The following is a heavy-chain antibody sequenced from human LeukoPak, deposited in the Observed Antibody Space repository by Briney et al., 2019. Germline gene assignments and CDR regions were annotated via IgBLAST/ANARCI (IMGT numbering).Heavy chain of an antibody. CDR2: INHSGST. J-gene: IGHJ4*02. CDR1: GGSFSGYY. V-gene: IGHV4-34*01. D-gene: IGHD1-7*01. CDR3: ARLMELPDY. Sequence: SETLSLTCAVYGGSFSGYYWSWIRQPPGKGPEWIGEINHSGSTNYNPSLKSRVTISVDTSKNQFSLKLSSVTAADTAVYYCARLMELPDYWGQGTLVTVSS.